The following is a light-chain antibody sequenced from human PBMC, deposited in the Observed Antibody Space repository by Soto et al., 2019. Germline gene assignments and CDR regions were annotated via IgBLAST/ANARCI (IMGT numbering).Light chain of an antibody. V-gene: IGKV3-11*01. CDR2: DAS. Sequence: EIVLTQSPATLSLSPGERATLSCRASQSVSSYLAWYQQKPGQAPRLLIYDASNRATGIPARFSGSGSGTDFTLTISSLEPEDFAVYYSQQHSNGQGVTFGPGTKVDIK. CDR3: QQHSNGQGVT. CDR1: QSVSSY. J-gene: IGKJ3*01.